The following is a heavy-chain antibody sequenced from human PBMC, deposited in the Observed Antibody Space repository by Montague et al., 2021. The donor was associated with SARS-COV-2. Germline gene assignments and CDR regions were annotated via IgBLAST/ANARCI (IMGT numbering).Heavy chain of an antibody. CDR1: GGSFSGHY. V-gene: IGHV4-34*01. Sequence: SETLSLTCAVYGGSFSGHYWNWIRQPPGKGLEWIGEINHSGSTNNNPSLKSRVTMSVDTSKNQFSLKLSSVTAADRAVYYCARGARQGYGFRLGSFDYWGQGTLVTVSS. CDR3: ARGARQGYGFRLGSFDY. CDR2: INHSGST. D-gene: IGHD3-10*01. J-gene: IGHJ4*02.